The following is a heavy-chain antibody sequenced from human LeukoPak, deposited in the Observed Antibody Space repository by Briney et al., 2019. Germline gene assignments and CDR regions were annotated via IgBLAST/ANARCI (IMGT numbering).Heavy chain of an antibody. CDR3: VRDLGGRSGH. D-gene: IGHD1-26*01. V-gene: IGHV3-74*01. Sequence: PGGSLRLSCAASGFTFSRYWMHWVRQAPGKGLVWVSRLNTDGSWTNYADSVKGRFTISRDNAKNTLYLQMNSLRAEDTAVYYCVRDLGGRSGHWGQGTLVTVSS. CDR2: LNTDGSWT. CDR1: GFTFSRYW. J-gene: IGHJ4*02.